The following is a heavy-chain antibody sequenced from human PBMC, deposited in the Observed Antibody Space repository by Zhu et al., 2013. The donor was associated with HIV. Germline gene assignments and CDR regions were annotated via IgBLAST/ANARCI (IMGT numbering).Heavy chain of an antibody. D-gene: IGHD1-26*01. J-gene: IGHJ4*02. Sequence: QVHLLQSGAEMREPGASVKVSCTASGYNFRDYHIHWIRQAPGQGPECMGWISPGSGATWFARKFQGRVAMTADTSISTVYLEVTSLTSDDTAFLHCARDVDMGFKQGSFDAWGQGTLVTVSS. CDR2: ISPGSGAT. V-gene: IGHV1-2*02. CDR1: GYNFRDYH. CDR3: ARDVDMGFKQGSFDA.